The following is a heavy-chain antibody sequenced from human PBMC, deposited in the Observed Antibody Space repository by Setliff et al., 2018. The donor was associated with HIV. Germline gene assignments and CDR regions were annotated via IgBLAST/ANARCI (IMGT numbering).Heavy chain of an antibody. J-gene: IGHJ1*01. V-gene: IGHV1-2*02. CDR2: INPNSGDT. Sequence: ASVKVSCKASGYTFTGYYMHWVRQAPGQGLEWMGWINPNSGDTNYAQKFQGRVTMTRDTSISTAYMELSRLRSDDTAVYYCARGQYCGGDCYSVWGQGTVVTVSS. D-gene: IGHD2-21*02. CDR1: GYTFTGYY. CDR3: ARGQYCGGDCYSV.